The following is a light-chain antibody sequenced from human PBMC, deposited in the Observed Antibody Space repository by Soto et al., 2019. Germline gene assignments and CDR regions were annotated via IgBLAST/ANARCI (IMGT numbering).Light chain of an antibody. J-gene: IGKJ1*01. CDR1: QSIVYSDGNNY. CDR2: KVS. CDR3: QQYTSYWT. Sequence: DIVMTQSPLSLTVTLGQPASISCRSSQSIVYSDGNNYLNWFQQRPGQSPRRLIYKVSNRDSGVPSRFSGSGSGTEFTLTISSLQPDDFATYYCQQYTSYWTFGQGTKVDIK. V-gene: IGKV2-30*01.